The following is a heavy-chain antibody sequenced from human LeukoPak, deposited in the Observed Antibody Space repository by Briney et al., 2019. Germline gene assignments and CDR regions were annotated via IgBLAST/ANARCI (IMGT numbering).Heavy chain of an antibody. CDR3: AYGMLAKVAFDY. J-gene: IGHJ4*02. D-gene: IGHD4-17*01. Sequence: GESLRISCRGSGYSFPSYCISWVCQMPGKGLEWMGRIDPSDSYTNYSPSFQGHVTISADKSISTAYLQWSSLKASDTAMYYCAYGMLAKVAFDYWGQGTLVTVSS. CDR1: GYSFPSYC. CDR2: IDPSDSYT. V-gene: IGHV5-10-1*01.